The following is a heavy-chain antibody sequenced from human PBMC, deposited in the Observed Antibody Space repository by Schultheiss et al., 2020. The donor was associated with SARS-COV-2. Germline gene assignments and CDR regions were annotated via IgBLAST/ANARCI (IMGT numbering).Heavy chain of an antibody. D-gene: IGHD6-19*01. J-gene: IGHJ4*02. CDR2: INHSGST. CDR1: GGSISSSNW. CDR3: ARGRIAVAGINY. Sequence: SETLSLTCAVSGGSISSSNWWSWVRQPPGKGLEWIGEINHSGSTNYNPSLKSRVTMSVDTSKNQFSLKLSSVTAADTAVYYCARGRIAVAGINYWGQGTLVTVSS. V-gene: IGHV4-4*02.